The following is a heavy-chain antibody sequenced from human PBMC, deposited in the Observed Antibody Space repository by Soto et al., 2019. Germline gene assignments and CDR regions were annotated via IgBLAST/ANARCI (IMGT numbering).Heavy chain of an antibody. V-gene: IGHV4-30-2*01. J-gene: IGHJ4*02. CDR3: ASLQDKCSSTSCYDPPYYFDY. CDR2: IYHSGST. Sequence: QLQLQESGSGLVKPSQTLSLTCAVSGGSISSGGYSWSWIRQPPGKGLEWIGYIYHSGSTYYNPSLKSRVTISVDRSKNQFSLKLSSVTAADTAVYYCASLQDKCSSTSCYDPPYYFDYWGQGTLVTVSS. CDR1: GGSISSGGYS. D-gene: IGHD2-2*01.